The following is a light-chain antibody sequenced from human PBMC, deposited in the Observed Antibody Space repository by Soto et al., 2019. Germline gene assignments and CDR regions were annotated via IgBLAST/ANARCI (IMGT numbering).Light chain of an antibody. J-gene: IGKJ2*01. CDR1: QGISSY. Sequence: DIQLTQSPSFLSASVGDRVTVTCRASQGISSYLAWYQQKPGKAPRLLIYAASTLQSGVPSRFSGSGSWTEFTLTISSLQPEDFATYFCQQVYSYPRTFGQGTKLEI. CDR3: QQVYSYPRT. CDR2: AAS. V-gene: IGKV1-9*01.